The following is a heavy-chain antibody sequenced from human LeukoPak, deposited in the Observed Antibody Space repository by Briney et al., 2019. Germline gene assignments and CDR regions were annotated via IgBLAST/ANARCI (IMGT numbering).Heavy chain of an antibody. CDR1: GFTFTTYW. CDR2: IKQGGSEK. Sequence: PGGSLRLSCAPSGFTFTTYWMGWVRQSPVKGLEWVASIKQGGSEKHYVDSVKGRFTISRDNAKNSLNLQMNSLRAEDTAVYYCARDRLFGNLPDYWGQGTLVTVSS. V-gene: IGHV3-7*01. CDR3: ARDRLFGNLPDY. D-gene: IGHD1-7*01. J-gene: IGHJ4*02.